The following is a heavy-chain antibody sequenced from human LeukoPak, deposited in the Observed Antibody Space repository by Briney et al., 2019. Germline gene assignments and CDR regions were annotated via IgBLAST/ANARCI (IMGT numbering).Heavy chain of an antibody. CDR1: GFTFSSYA. J-gene: IGHJ4*02. V-gene: IGHV3-23*01. Sequence: GGSLRLSCAASGFTFSSYAMSWVRQAPGKGLEWVSAISGSGGSTYYADSVKGRFTISRDNSKNTLYLQINSLRAEDTAVYYCAKDRVPSRDYYGSGSLDYWGQGTLVTVSS. CDR2: ISGSGGST. D-gene: IGHD3-10*01. CDR3: AKDRVPSRDYYGSGSLDY.